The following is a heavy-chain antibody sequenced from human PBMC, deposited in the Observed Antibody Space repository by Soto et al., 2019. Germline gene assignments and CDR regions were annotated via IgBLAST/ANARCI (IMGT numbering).Heavy chain of an antibody. V-gene: IGHV1-2*04. CDR1: GYTFTGYY. CDR2: INPNSGGT. Sequence: ASVKVSCKASGYTFTGYYMHWVRQAPGQGLEWMGWINPNSGGTNYAQKFQGWVTMTRDTSISTAYMELSRLRSDDTAVYYCARDPAYYDFWSGRHYYYGMDVWGQGTTVTVSS. CDR3: ARDPAYYDFWSGRHYYYGMDV. D-gene: IGHD3-3*01. J-gene: IGHJ6*02.